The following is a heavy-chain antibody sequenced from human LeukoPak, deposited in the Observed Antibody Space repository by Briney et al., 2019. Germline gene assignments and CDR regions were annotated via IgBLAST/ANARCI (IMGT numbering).Heavy chain of an antibody. Sequence: SETLSLTCTVSGGSISSGSYYWSWIRQPAGKGLEWTGRIYTSGSTNYNPSLKSRVTISVDTSKNQFSLKLSSVTAADTAVYYCARDGFYCSSTSCYFHDAFDIWGQGTMVTVSS. CDR1: GGSISSGSYY. CDR3: ARDGFYCSSTSCYFHDAFDI. J-gene: IGHJ3*02. D-gene: IGHD2-2*01. V-gene: IGHV4-61*02. CDR2: IYTSGST.